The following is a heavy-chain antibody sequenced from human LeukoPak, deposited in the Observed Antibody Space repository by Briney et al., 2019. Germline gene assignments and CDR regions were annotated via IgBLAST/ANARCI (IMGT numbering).Heavy chain of an antibody. D-gene: IGHD5-18*01. CDR2: INTNTGNP. CDR1: GYTFTSYA. J-gene: IGHJ6*02. V-gene: IGHV7-4-1*02. Sequence: ASVKVSCKASGYTFTSYAMNWARQAPGQGLEWMGWINTNTGNPTYAQGFTGRFVFSLDTSVSTAYLQISSLKAEDTAVYYCARVYSYGSYYYYGMDVWGQGTTVTVSS. CDR3: ARVYSYGSYYYYGMDV.